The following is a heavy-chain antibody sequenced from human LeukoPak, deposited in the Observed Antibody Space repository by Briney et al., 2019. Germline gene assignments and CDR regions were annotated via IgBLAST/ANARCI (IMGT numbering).Heavy chain of an antibody. Sequence: GASVKVSCKASGGTFSSYAISWVRQAPGQGLEWMGRIIPILGIANYAQKFQGRVTITADKSTSTAYMELSSLRSEDTAVYYCAKKGSIYCSSTSCYFDYWGQGTLVTVSS. CDR1: GGTFSSYA. D-gene: IGHD2-2*01. CDR2: IIPILGIA. CDR3: AKKGSIYCSSTSCYFDY. J-gene: IGHJ4*02. V-gene: IGHV1-69*04.